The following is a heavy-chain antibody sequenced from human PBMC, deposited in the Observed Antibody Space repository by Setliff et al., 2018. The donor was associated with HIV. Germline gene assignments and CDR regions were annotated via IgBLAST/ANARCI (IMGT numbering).Heavy chain of an antibody. CDR3: ARTYSSNWYIDY. Sequence: SETLSLTCSVSGGSISNNDYYWGWIRQSPGKGLEWIGTIFNSGSSYYNPSLKSRVTISVDTSKNQFSLKLSSVTAADTAIYYCARTYSSNWYIDYWGQGTLVTVSS. CDR2: IFNSGSS. D-gene: IGHD6-13*01. CDR1: GGSISNNDYY. V-gene: IGHV4-39*07. J-gene: IGHJ4*02.